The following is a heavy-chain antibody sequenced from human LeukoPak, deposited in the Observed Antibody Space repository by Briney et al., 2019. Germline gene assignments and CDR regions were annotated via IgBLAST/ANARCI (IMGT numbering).Heavy chain of an antibody. V-gene: IGHV4-59*01. D-gene: IGHD3-16*01. CDR1: GQSMENYY. CDR3: ARVAVEDDYVYDYYYMDV. J-gene: IGHJ6*03. CDR2: ISDSGRT. Sequence: PSETLSLTGGVSGQSMENYYWSWIRQHPGNGLEWLGYISDSGRTHYNPSLKSRVTISVDTSKNQFSLKLSSVTAADTAVYYCARVAVEDDYVYDYYYMDVWGKGTTVTVSS.